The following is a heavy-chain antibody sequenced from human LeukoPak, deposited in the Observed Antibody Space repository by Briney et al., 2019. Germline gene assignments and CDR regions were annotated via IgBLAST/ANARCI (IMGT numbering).Heavy chain of an antibody. D-gene: IGHD3-22*01. Sequence: PSETLSLTCAVYGGSFSGYYWSWIRQPPGKGLEWIGEINHSGSTNYNPSLKSRVTISVDTSKNHFSLKLSSVTAADTAVYYCARQNSNYDSSGPYWDWGQGTLVTVSS. CDR3: ARQNSNYDSSGPYWD. V-gene: IGHV4-34*01. J-gene: IGHJ4*02. CDR1: GGSFSGYY. CDR2: INHSGST.